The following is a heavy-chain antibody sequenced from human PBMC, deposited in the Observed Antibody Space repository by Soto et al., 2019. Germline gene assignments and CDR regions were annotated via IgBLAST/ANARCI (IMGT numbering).Heavy chain of an antibody. CDR2: IIPIFGTA. CDR1: GGTFSSYA. V-gene: IGHV1-69*12. J-gene: IGHJ4*02. D-gene: IGHD2-21*02. Sequence: QVQLVQSGAEVKKPGSSVKVSCKASGGTFSSYAISWVRQAPGQGLEWMGGIIPIFGTANYAQKFQGRVTITADEYTSTAYMELSSLRSEDTAVYYCARDTELTATPSQFDYWGQGTLVTVSS. CDR3: ARDTELTATPSQFDY.